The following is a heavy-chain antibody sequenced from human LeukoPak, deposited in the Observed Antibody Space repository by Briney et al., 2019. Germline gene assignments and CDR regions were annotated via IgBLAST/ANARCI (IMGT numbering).Heavy chain of an antibody. Sequence: PGGSLRLSCAASGFTFGSYSMHWVRQAPGKGPEFVSVIGGDGLTTFHADSVKDRFTISRDNSKSTLYLEMGSLRAEDMAVYYCAREGGGSGLWYYDLWGRGTLVTVSS. D-gene: IGHD1-26*01. V-gene: IGHV3-64*02. CDR1: GFTFGSYS. J-gene: IGHJ2*01. CDR3: AREGGGSGLWYYDL. CDR2: IGGDGLTT.